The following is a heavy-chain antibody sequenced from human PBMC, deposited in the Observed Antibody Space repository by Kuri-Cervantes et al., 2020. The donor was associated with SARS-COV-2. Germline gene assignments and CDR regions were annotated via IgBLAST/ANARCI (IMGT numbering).Heavy chain of an antibody. D-gene: IGHD5-12*01. V-gene: IGHV1-69*06. Sequence: SVKVSCKASGGALSSSAITWVRQVPGQGLEWMGGDMSLFHTPNYAQTFQGRVTITADRSTTTAYMEVISLKYGDSAIYYCARAFPYPGGYCLDSWGQGTLVTVSS. CDR1: GGALSSSA. J-gene: IGHJ5*01. CDR3: ARAFPYPGGYCLDS. CDR2: DMSLFHTP.